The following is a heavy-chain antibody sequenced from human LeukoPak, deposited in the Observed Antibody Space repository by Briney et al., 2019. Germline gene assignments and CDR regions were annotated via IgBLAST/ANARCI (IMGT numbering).Heavy chain of an antibody. Sequence: PGGSLRLSCAASGFTFSSYWMHWVRQATGKGLVWVSRINSDGSSTSYADSVKGRFTISRDNAKNTLYLQMNSLRAEDTAVYYCARGTLGYCSGGSCPTYYYYYYTDVWGKGTTVTVSS. V-gene: IGHV3-74*01. CDR2: INSDGSST. J-gene: IGHJ6*03. CDR3: ARGTLGYCSGGSCPTYYYYYYTDV. CDR1: GFTFSSYW. D-gene: IGHD2-15*01.